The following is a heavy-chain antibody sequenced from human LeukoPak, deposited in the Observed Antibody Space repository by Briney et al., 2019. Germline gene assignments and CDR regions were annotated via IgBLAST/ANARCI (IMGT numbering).Heavy chain of an antibody. CDR3: ARLYYDSSGYYYFDY. J-gene: IGHJ4*02. V-gene: IGHV4-59*02. CDR2: FYSGST. CDR1: GGSVSTSYY. D-gene: IGHD3-22*01. Sequence: SETLSLTCAVSGGSVSTSYYWSWIRQPPGKGLEWIGNFYSGSTNYNPSLRSRVTISVDTYKNQFSLKLSSVTAADTAVYYCARLYYDSSGYYYFDYWGQGTLVTVSS.